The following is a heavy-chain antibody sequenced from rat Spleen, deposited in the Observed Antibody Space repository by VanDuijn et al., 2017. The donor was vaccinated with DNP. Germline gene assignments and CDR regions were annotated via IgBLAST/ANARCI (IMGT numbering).Heavy chain of an antibody. V-gene: IGHV5-31*01. Sequence: EVQLVESGGDLVQPGKSLKLSCVASGFTFNNYWMTWIRHVPGKGLEWVASITPSGGSTYYPDSVKGRFIISRDNARNTLYLQMNSLRSEDTATYFCARGSGTYYWYFDFWGPGTMVTVSS. CDR1: GFTFNNYW. D-gene: IGHD5-1*01. J-gene: IGHJ1*01. CDR3: ARGSGTYYWYFDF. CDR2: ITPSGGST.